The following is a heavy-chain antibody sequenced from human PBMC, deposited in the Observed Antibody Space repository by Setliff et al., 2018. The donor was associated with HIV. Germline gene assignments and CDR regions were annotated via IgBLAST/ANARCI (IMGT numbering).Heavy chain of an antibody. J-gene: IGHJ3*02. CDR1: GYAFTSQF. CDR3: ARARITMIGDAFDI. V-gene: IGHV1-46*01. D-gene: IGHD3-22*01. CDR2: INPSGGST. Sequence: GASVKVSCKASGYAFTSQFMHWVRQAPGQGLEWMGIINPSGGSTSYAQKFQGRVTMTRDTSTSTVYMELSSLRSEDTAVYYCARARITMIGDAFDIWGQGTMVTVSS.